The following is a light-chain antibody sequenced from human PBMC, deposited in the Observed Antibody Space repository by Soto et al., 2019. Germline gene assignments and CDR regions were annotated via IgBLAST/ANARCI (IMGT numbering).Light chain of an antibody. J-gene: IGLJ3*02. V-gene: IGLV1-44*01. CDR1: SSNIGSNT. CDR2: SNN. Sequence: QSVLTQPPSVSAAPGQKVTISCSGSSSNIGSNTVNWYQQLPGTAPKLLIYSNNQRPSGVPDRFSGSKSGTSASLAISGLQSEDEADYHCAAWDDSLNGPLFGGGTKVTVL. CDR3: AAWDDSLNGPL.